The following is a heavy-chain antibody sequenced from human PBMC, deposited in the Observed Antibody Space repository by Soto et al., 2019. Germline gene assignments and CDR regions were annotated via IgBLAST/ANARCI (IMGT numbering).Heavy chain of an antibody. D-gene: IGHD2-15*01. J-gene: IGHJ4*02. V-gene: IGHV3-23*01. CDR2: ISGDAVGT. CDR1: GFSFSSYG. Sequence: EVQLLESGGGLVQPGGSLRLSCVASGFSFSSYGMSWVRQAPGKGLEWVSTISGDAVGTHYADSVKGRFTLSRDNSKNTLYLQMGGMRAEDTARYYCAKDVAPRPGPFFDYWGQGSLVTVSS. CDR3: AKDVAPRPGPFFDY.